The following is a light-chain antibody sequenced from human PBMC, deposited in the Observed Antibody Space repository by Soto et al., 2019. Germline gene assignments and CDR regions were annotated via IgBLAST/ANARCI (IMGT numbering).Light chain of an antibody. CDR1: SSDVGGYNY. V-gene: IGLV2-14*01. J-gene: IGLJ3*02. CDR2: DVS. Sequence: QSVLTQPASVSGSPGQSITISFTGTSSDVGGYNYVSWYQQHPGKAPKLMIYDVSNRPSGVSNRFSGSKSGNTAPLTISGLEAEEESDYYCSSYTSRSTPVEFGGGTKLTVI. CDR3: SSYTSRSTPVE.